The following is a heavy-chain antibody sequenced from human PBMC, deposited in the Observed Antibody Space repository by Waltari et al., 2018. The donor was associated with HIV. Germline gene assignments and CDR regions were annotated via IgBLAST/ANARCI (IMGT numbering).Heavy chain of an antibody. D-gene: IGHD5-12*01. CDR1: GFTFSSYW. Sequence: EVQLVVSGGGWVQPGGSLSVPCTASGFTFSSYWLSWVRQAPGKGLECVANIKQDGSEKSYVDSVKGRFTISRDNAKNSLYLQMNNLRAEDTAVYYCARLRGGYDFDYWGQGTLVTVSS. V-gene: IGHV3-7*01. CDR3: ARLRGGYDFDY. CDR2: IKQDGSEK. J-gene: IGHJ4*02.